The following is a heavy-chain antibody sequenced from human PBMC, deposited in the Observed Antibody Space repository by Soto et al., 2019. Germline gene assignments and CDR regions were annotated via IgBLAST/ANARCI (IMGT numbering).Heavy chain of an antibody. D-gene: IGHD2-2*01. J-gene: IGHJ6*02. CDR1: GFSLSTSGMC. Sequence: ESGPTLVNPTQTLTLTCTFSGFSLSTSGMCVSWIRQPPGKALEWLARIDWDDDKYYSTSLKTRLTISKDTSKNQVVLTMTNMDPVDTATYYCARTQGGYQLLRGQMWYYGMDVWGQGTTVTVSS. CDR2: IDWDDDK. V-gene: IGHV2-70*11. CDR3: ARTQGGYQLLRGQMWYYGMDV.